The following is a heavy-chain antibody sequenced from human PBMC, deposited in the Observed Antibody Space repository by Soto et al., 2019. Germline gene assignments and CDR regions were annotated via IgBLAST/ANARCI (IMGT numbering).Heavy chain of an antibody. J-gene: IGHJ4*01. V-gene: IGHV3-33*01. CDR3: ATEMGMLMTVTEIDY. D-gene: IGHD4-17*01. CDR1: GFTFSHHT. Sequence: QVHLVESGGGMVQPGKSLRVSCTVSGFTFSHHTLHWVRQAPGRGLEWVALIWYDGSNKYYADPVKARFTIFRDNSKSTLYFQMASLMAEDTAVYYWATEMGMLMTVTEIDYWGLGTLVTVAS. CDR2: IWYDGSNK.